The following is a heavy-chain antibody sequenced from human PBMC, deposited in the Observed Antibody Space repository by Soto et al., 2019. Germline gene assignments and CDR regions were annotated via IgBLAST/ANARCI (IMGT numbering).Heavy chain of an antibody. J-gene: IGHJ4*02. Sequence: GGSLRLSCAASGFTFSINAMSWVRQAPGKGLEWVAVIWYDGSNKYYADSVKGRFTISRDNSKNTLYLQMNSLRAEDTAVYYCARDGVPDTAMVIDYWGQGTLVTVSS. CDR1: GFTFSINA. CDR2: IWYDGSNK. CDR3: ARDGVPDTAMVIDY. D-gene: IGHD5-18*01. V-gene: IGHV3-33*08.